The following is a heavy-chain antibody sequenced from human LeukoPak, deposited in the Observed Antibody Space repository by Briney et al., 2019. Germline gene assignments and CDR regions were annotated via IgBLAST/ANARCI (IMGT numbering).Heavy chain of an antibody. D-gene: IGHD3-10*01. CDR1: GFTFDDYG. CDR2: INWNGGST. Sequence: GGSLRLSCAASGFTFDDYGMSWVRQAPGKGLEWVSGINWNGGSTGYADSVKGRFTISRDNAKNSLYLQMNSLRAEDTAVYYCARANRVLLWFGEPTQEFDYWGQGTLVTVSS. J-gene: IGHJ4*02. CDR3: ARANRVLLWFGEPTQEFDY. V-gene: IGHV3-20*04.